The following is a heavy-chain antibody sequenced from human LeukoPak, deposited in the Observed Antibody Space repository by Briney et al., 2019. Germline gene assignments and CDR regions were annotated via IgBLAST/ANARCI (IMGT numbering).Heavy chain of an antibody. CDR1: GGSISSSY. J-gene: IGHJ3*02. Sequence: SETLSLTCSVSGGSISSSYWSWIRQPPGRGLEWIGYIYYSVHTNYNPSLKSRVTISVDTSKNQFSLKLSSVTAADTAVYYCARHYGSGSRDTFDIWGQGTMVTVSS. D-gene: IGHD3-10*01. CDR3: ARHYGSGSRDTFDI. V-gene: IGHV4-59*08. CDR2: IYYSVHT.